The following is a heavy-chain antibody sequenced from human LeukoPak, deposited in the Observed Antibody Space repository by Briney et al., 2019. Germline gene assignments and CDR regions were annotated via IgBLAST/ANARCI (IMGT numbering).Heavy chain of an antibody. D-gene: IGHD6-13*01. CDR1: GFTVSSNY. J-gene: IGHJ4*02. CDR3: ARARLYSSSWAFDY. Sequence: PGGSLRLSCAASGFTVSSNYMSWVRQAPGKGLEWVSVIYSGGSTYYADSVKGRFTISRDNSKNTLYLQMGSLRAEDMAVYYCARARLYSSSWAFDYWGQGTLVTVSS. V-gene: IGHV3-53*05. CDR2: IYSGGST.